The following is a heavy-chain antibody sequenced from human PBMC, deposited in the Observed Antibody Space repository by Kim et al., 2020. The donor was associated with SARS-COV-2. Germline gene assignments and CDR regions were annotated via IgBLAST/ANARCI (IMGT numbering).Heavy chain of an antibody. Sequence: SETLSLTCAVSGGSISSSNWWSWVRQPPGKGLEWIGEIYHSGSTNYNPSLKSRVTISVDKSKNQFSLKLSSVTAADTAVYYCARDTPSPFPAGPNPNPEGAFDIWGQGTMVTVSS. J-gene: IGHJ3*02. V-gene: IGHV4-4*02. CDR3: ARDTPSPFPAGPNPNPEGAFDI. CDR2: IYHSGST. D-gene: IGHD3-16*01. CDR1: GGSISSSNW.